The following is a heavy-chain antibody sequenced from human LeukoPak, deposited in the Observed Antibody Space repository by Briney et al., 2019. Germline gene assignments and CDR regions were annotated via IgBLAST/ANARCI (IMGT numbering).Heavy chain of an antibody. CDR2: ISAYNGNT. V-gene: IGHV1-18*04. J-gene: IGHJ4*02. D-gene: IGHD2-2*01. Sequence: GASVKVSCKASGYTFSSYGISWVRQAPGQGLEWMGWISAYNGNTNYAQKLQGRVTMTTDTSTSTAYMELRSLRSDDTAVYYCARGPFVVVPAANDYWGREPWSPSPQ. CDR3: ARGPFVVVPAANDY. CDR1: GYTFSSYG.